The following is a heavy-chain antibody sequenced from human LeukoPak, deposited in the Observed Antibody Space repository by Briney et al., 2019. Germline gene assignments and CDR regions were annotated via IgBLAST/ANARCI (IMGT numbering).Heavy chain of an antibody. Sequence: KPSETLSLTFTVSGDSISNYYWSWVRQPPGKGLEWVGYIYYSGNTDYNPSLKSRVTISVDTSKNQFSLRLNSVTAADTAVYYCARYRNEALFAFDIWGQGTMVTVSS. J-gene: IGHJ3*02. CDR1: GDSISNYY. V-gene: IGHV4-59*13. CDR2: IYYSGNT. D-gene: IGHD1-14*01. CDR3: ARYRNEALFAFDI.